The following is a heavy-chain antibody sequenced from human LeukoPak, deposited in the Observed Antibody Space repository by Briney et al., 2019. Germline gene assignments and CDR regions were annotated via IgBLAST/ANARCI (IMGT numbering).Heavy chain of an antibody. J-gene: IGHJ4*02. V-gene: IGHV3-49*04. CDR1: GFTHGDYP. CDR3: TRDQGVPGAMTREYFDY. CDR2: IRSKAYGGTT. Sequence: PGGSLRLSRTATGFTHGDYPMSWARQAPCKERAGVGFIRSKAYGGTTDYAASVKGRFTVSRDDSKSIAYLQMNSLKTEDSAVYYCTRDQGVPGAMTREYFDYWGQGTLVTVSS. D-gene: IGHD2-2*01.